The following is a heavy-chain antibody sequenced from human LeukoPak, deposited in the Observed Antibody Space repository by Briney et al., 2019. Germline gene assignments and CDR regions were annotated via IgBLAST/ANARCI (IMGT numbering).Heavy chain of an antibody. V-gene: IGHV3-7*01. Sequence: GGSLRLSCAASGFTFSSHWMSWVRQAPGKGLEWVANINQDGTSEKYVDSVKGRFTISRDNAKNTLYLQMNSLRAEDTAVYYCARDSGSGSYSGYWGLGTLVTVSS. CDR1: GFTFSSHW. J-gene: IGHJ4*02. CDR3: ARDSGSGSYSGY. CDR2: INQDGTSE. D-gene: IGHD3-10*01.